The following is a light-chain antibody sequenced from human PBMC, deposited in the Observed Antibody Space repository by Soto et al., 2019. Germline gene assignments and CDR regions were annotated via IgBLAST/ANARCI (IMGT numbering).Light chain of an antibody. CDR1: QSVSSD. CDR2: GAS. J-gene: IGKJ1*01. Sequence: EIGMTQSPATLSVSPGERATLSCRASQSVSSDLAWYQQKPGQAPRLLIYGASTRATGIPARFSGSGSGTEFTLTISSLQSEDFAVYYCQQYGSSGTFGQGTKVDIK. V-gene: IGKV3-15*01. CDR3: QQYGSSGT.